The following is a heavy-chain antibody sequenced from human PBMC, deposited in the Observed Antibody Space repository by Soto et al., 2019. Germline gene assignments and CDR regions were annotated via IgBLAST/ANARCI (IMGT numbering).Heavy chain of an antibody. CDR3: GRGITDFGGFDI. CDR2: IWFDGTKK. D-gene: IGHD3-3*01. J-gene: IGHJ3*02. CDR1: GFIFSSYG. V-gene: IGHV3-33*01. Sequence: SLRLSCAASGFIFSSYGMHWVRQTPGKGPESVAVIWFDGTKKYYADSVKGRFTVSRDNPKNTLYLQMNSLRAEDTAVYYCGRGITDFGGFDIWGQGTMVTVPS.